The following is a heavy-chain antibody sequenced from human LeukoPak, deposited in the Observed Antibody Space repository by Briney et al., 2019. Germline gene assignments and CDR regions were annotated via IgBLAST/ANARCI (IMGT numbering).Heavy chain of an antibody. CDR2: IYSGGST. J-gene: IGHJ4*02. V-gene: IGHV3-66*01. D-gene: IGHD3-16*01. Sequence: GGSLRLSCAASGFTVSSNYMSWVRQAPGKGLEWVSVIYSGGSTYYADSVKGRFTISRDNSKNTLYLQMNSLRAEDTAVYYCARDWAPGYFDYWGQGTQVTVSS. CDR1: GFTVSSNY. CDR3: ARDWAPGYFDY.